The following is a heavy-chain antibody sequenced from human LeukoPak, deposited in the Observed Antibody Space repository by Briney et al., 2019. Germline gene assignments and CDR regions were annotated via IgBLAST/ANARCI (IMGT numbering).Heavy chain of an antibody. Sequence: SQTLSLTCAISGDSVSSDSAAWNWIRQSPSRGLEWLGRTYYRSKWYNDYAVSVKSRITINPDTSKNQFSLQLNSVTPEDTAVYYCARALRYSSGWALDYWGQGTLVTVSS. CDR1: GDSVSSDSAA. D-gene: IGHD6-19*01. CDR2: TYYRSKWYN. J-gene: IGHJ4*02. V-gene: IGHV6-1*01. CDR3: ARALRYSSGWALDY.